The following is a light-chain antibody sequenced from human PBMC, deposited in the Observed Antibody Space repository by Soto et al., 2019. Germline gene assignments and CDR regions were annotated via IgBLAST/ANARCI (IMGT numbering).Light chain of an antibody. V-gene: IGKV3-15*01. CDR2: GAS. CDR3: QQYNNWPPMA. J-gene: IGKJ1*01. CDR1: QSVSSN. Sequence: EIVMTQSPATLSVSPGERATLSCRASQSVSSNLAWYQQKPGQPPRLLIYGASTRATGIPARFSGSGSGKEFTLTISSLQSEDFAVYYCQQYNNWPPMAFGQGTKVEIK.